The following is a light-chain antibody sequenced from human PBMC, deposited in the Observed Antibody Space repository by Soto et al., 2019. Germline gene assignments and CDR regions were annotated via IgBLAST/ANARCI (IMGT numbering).Light chain of an antibody. Sequence: DIVMTQSPDSLIVSLGERATINCKSSQSVLSSSNNKNYLAWFQQKPGQPPKLLIYWASTRESGVPDRFSGSGSGTDFTLTISSLQAEDVAVYHCQQYYSTPPTFGQGTKLEI. CDR2: WAS. V-gene: IGKV4-1*01. CDR1: QSVLSSSNNKNY. J-gene: IGKJ2*01. CDR3: QQYYSTPPT.